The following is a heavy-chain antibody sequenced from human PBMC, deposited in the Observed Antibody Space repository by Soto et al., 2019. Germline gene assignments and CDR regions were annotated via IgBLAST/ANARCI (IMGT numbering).Heavy chain of an antibody. CDR3: ARKPDVATAKVGGGYAFDV. D-gene: IGHD3-16*01. Sequence: QVQLQQSGPGLVKPSGTLSLTCAASSGSIFTTNSWSWIRQSPGRGLQWIGDIYHSGRPKYNPSLKSRVSISIDKSKDRFFLNLTSVTAADTAVYYCARKPDVATAKVGGGYAFDVWGQGTMVTVSS. CDR1: SGSIFTTNS. CDR2: IYHSGRP. J-gene: IGHJ3*01. V-gene: IGHV4-4*02.